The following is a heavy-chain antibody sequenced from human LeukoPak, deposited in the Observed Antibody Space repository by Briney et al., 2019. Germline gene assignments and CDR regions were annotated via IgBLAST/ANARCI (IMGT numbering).Heavy chain of an antibody. CDR2: IYTSGST. CDR3: ARGAYYDRPDAFDI. V-gene: IGHV4-4*07. Sequence: NPSETLSLTCTVSGGSISSYYWSWIRQPAGKGLEWIGRIYTSGSTNYNPSLKSRVTMSVDTSKNQFSLKLSSVTAADTAVYYCARGAYYDRPDAFDIWGQGTMVTVSS. D-gene: IGHD3-22*01. J-gene: IGHJ3*02. CDR1: GGSISSYY.